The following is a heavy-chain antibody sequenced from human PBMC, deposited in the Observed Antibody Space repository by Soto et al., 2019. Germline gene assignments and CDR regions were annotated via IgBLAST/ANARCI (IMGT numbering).Heavy chain of an antibody. CDR3: ARHWYASGTHYPFDS. Sequence: QVQLQESGPGLVKPSETLSLTCTVSDGSISSYYWSWIRQPPGKGLEWIGYIYYSGSTDHNPSLKSRVTISVDTSKNQFSLKLRSVTAADTAVYFCARHWYASGTHYPFDSWGQGTLVTVSS. CDR2: IYYSGST. J-gene: IGHJ4*02. V-gene: IGHV4-59*08. CDR1: DGSISSYY. D-gene: IGHD3-10*01.